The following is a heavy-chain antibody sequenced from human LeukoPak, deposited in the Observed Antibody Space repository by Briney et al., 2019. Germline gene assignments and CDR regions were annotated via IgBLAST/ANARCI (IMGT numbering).Heavy chain of an antibody. D-gene: IGHD3-22*01. J-gene: IGHJ4*02. CDR1: GFTFSSYG. V-gene: IGHV3-30*18. CDR2: ISYDGSNK. CDR3: AKGPRYDSSGYDDYYFDY. Sequence: PGGSLRPSCAASGFTFSSYGMHWVRQAPGKGLEWVAVISYDGSNKYYADSVKGRFTISRDNSKNTLYLQMNSLRAEDTAVYYCAKGPRYDSSGYDDYYFDYWGQGTLVTVSS.